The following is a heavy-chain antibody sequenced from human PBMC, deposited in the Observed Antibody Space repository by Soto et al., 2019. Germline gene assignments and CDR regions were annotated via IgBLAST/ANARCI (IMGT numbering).Heavy chain of an antibody. CDR3: VRDLSYFDY. Sequence: GGSLRLSCAASGFTISSTSMSWVRQAPGKGLEWVSAIFTGGTTYYADSVEGRFTISRDNSKNTLFLQMSSLRAEDTAVYYCVRDLSYFDYWGRGALVTVSS. CDR2: IFTGGTT. J-gene: IGHJ4*02. V-gene: IGHV3-66*01. CDR1: GFTISSTS.